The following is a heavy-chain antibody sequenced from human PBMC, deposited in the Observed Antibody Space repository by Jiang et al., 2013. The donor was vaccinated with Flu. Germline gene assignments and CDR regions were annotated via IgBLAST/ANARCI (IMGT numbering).Heavy chain of an antibody. CDR2: IYPGDSDT. J-gene: IGHJ4*02. CDR3: ARRTDCSGGSCYADY. D-gene: IGHD2-15*01. Sequence: GAEVKKPGESLKISCKGSGYSFTSYWIGWVRQMPGKGLEWMGIIYPGDSDTRYSPSFQGQVTISADKSISTAYLQWSSLKASDTAMYYCARRTDCSGGSCYADYWGQGTLVTVSS. V-gene: IGHV5-51*03. CDR1: GYSFTSYW.